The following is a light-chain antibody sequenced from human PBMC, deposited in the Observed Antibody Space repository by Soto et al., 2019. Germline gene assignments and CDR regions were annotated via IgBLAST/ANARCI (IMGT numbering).Light chain of an antibody. CDR3: QQYNDYSAK. CDR1: QKSSPW. Sequence: DIEMVQSPSALSASVGDTVTITCRASQKSSPWLAWYQQKPGQAPKLLMYDVSSLKRGVPSRFSGSGSGTEFTLTISSLQPDDFATYYCQQYNDYSAKFGKGTKVDI. CDR2: DVS. J-gene: IGKJ1*01. V-gene: IGKV1-5*01.